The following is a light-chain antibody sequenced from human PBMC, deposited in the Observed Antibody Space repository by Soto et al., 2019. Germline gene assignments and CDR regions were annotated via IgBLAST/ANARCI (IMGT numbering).Light chain of an antibody. V-gene: IGLV1-44*01. CDR3: AAWDDRLNGPV. Sequence: QAVVTQPTSASGTPGQTVTISCSGSSSNIGLNDVQWYRQLSGTAPQILIYDTNQQATGVPDRFSGSRSGTSASLAIHGLQSEDEADYHCAAWDDRLNGPVFGGGTKLTVL. J-gene: IGLJ2*01. CDR2: DTN. CDR1: SSNIGLND.